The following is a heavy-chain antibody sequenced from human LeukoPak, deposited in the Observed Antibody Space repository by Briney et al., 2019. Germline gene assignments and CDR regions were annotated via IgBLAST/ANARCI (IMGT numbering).Heavy chain of an antibody. CDR1: GFTFSNYW. CDR2: IKKDGREK. D-gene: IGHD4-17*01. J-gene: IGHJ6*02. CDR3: ARDGATVTTPNYYGMDV. V-gene: IGHV3-7*01. Sequence: GGSLRLSCAASGFTFSNYWMSWVRQVPGTGLESVANIKKDGREKYYVDSVKGRFTISRDNAKNSLYLQMNSLRVEDTAVYYCARDGATVTTPNYYGMDVWGQGTTVTVSS.